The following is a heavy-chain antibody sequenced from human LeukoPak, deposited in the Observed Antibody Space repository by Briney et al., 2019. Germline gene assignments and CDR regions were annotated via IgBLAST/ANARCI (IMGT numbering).Heavy chain of an antibody. J-gene: IGHJ4*02. CDR2: ISSSSSYI. Sequence: GGSLRLSCAASGFTFSSYSMNWVRQAPGKGLEWVSYISSSSSYIYYADSVKGRFTISRDNAKNLLYLQMNSLRAEDTAVYYCARISSSRGSGYSYGLLGYWGQGTLVTVSS. CDR1: GFTFSSYS. CDR3: ARISSSRGSGYSYGLLGY. D-gene: IGHD5-18*01. V-gene: IGHV3-21*01.